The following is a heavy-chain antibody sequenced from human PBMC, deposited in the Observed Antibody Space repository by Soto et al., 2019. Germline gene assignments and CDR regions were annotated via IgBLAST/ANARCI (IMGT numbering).Heavy chain of an antibody. J-gene: IGHJ4*02. D-gene: IGHD2-21*02. CDR3: ATQRTSVVTQAYFDV. CDR1: GDSISSRSYY. CDR2: IYYSGST. Sequence: SETLSLTCTVTGDSISSRSYYWGWIRLPPGNGLEWIGSIYYSGSTYNNPSLRSRVSMSIDTSKDQFYVKLKSVTAADTALYFCATQRTSVVTQAYFDVWGQGSLVNV. V-gene: IGHV4-39*01.